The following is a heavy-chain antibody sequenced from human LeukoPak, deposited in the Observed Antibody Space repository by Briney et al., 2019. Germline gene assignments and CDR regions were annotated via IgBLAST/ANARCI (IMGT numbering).Heavy chain of an antibody. CDR3: AKDAGTSSGWYAVTYYYYGMDV. D-gene: IGHD6-19*01. V-gene: IGHV3-23*01. CDR1: GFTFSSYA. J-gene: IGHJ6*02. Sequence: GGSLRLSCAASGFTFSSYAMSWVRQAPGEGLEWVSAISGSGGSTYYADSVKGRFTISRDNSKNTLYLQMNSLRAEDTAVYYCAKDAGTSSGWYAVTYYYYGMDVWGQGTTVTVSS. CDR2: ISGSGGST.